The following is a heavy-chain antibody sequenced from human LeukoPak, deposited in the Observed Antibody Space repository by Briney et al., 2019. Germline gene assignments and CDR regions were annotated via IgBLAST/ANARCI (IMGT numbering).Heavy chain of an antibody. CDR2: INWNGGST. CDR3: AREGYYYDSSGPGADY. D-gene: IGHD3-22*01. J-gene: IGHJ4*02. CDR1: GFTFDDYG. V-gene: IGHV3-20*04. Sequence: PGGSLRLSCAASGFTFDDYGMSWVRQAPGKGLEWVSGINWNGGSTGYADSVKGRFTISRDNDKNSLYLQMNSLRAEDTALYYCAREGYYYDSSGPGADYWGQGTLVTVSS.